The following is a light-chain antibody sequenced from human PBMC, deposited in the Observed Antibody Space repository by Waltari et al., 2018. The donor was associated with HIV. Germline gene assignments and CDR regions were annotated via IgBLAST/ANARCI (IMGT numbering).Light chain of an antibody. Sequence: QSALTQPRSVSGSPGQSVTIPCTGTSRAVGGSHSVSWYQQHPGKAPKSIIYDVSKRPSGVPDRFSGSKSGNTASLTISGLQAEDEADYYCCSYAGNYTLVFGGGTKLTVL. CDR3: CSYAGNYTLV. CDR2: DVS. V-gene: IGLV2-11*01. J-gene: IGLJ3*02. CDR1: SRAVGGSHS.